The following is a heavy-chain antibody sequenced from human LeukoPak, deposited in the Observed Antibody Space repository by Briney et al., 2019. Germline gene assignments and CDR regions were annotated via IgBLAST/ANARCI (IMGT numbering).Heavy chain of an antibody. D-gene: IGHD2-2*01. CDR2: IYYSGST. Sequence: SETLSLTCTVSGGSISSYYWSWIRQPPGKGLEWIGYIYYSGSTNYNPSLKSRVTISVDTSKNQFSLKLSSVTAADTAVYYCARSLGYCSTCEVDPWGQGTLVTVSS. V-gene: IGHV4-59*01. CDR3: ARSLGYCSTCEVDP. J-gene: IGHJ5*02. CDR1: GGSISSYY.